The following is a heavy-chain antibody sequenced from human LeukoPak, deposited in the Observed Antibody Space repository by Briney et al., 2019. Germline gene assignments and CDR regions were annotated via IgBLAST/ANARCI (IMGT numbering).Heavy chain of an antibody. Sequence: GASVKVSCKASGYTFTDYYMHWVRQAPGQGLEWMGWISAYTGSTNYAQRLQGRVTMTTDTSTSTAYMELRSLRSDDTAVYYCARGGYSYGYMGYSDYWGQGTLVTVSS. CDR1: GYTFTDYY. V-gene: IGHV1-18*04. CDR2: ISAYTGST. J-gene: IGHJ4*02. D-gene: IGHD5-18*01. CDR3: ARGGYSYGYMGYSDY.